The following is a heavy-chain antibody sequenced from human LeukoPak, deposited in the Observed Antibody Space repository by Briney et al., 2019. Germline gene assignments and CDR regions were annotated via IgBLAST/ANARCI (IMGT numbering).Heavy chain of an antibody. Sequence: SETLSLTCTVSGGSISSSSYYWGWIRQPPGKGLEWIGSIYYSGSTYYNPSLKSRVTISVDTSKNQFSLKLSSVTAADTAVYYCARVSPIVVVPAAVNWFDPWAREPWSPSPQ. CDR1: GGSISSSSYY. CDR2: IYYSGST. V-gene: IGHV4-39*07. CDR3: ARVSPIVVVPAAVNWFDP. D-gene: IGHD2-2*01. J-gene: IGHJ5*02.